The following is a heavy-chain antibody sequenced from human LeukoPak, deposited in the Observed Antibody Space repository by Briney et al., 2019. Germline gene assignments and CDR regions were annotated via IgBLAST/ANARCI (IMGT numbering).Heavy chain of an antibody. D-gene: IGHD6-25*01. CDR3: ARTVAAGRGSFDY. Sequence: PSETLSLTCTVSGGSISGSAYHWGWIRQPPGKGLEWIGSIYHSGSTYYNPSLKSRVTISVDTSKNQFSLKLSSVTAADTAVYYCARTVAAGRGSFDYWGQGTLVTVSS. CDR1: GGSISGSAYH. J-gene: IGHJ4*02. CDR2: IYHSGST. V-gene: IGHV4-39*07.